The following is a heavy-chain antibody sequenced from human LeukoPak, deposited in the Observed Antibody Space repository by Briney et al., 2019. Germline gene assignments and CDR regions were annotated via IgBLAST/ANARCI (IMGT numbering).Heavy chain of an antibody. Sequence: GGSLRLSCVASGFAFSNYNMNWVRQAPGKGLEWVSYISSGSSYIYYADSVKGRFIISRDNAKNSLYLQMNSLRAEDTAVYYCARYLVPYCGGDCYSDFDYWGQGTLVTVSS. V-gene: IGHV3-21*01. J-gene: IGHJ4*02. CDR3: ARYLVPYCGGDCYSDFDY. CDR2: ISSGSSYI. CDR1: GFAFSNYN. D-gene: IGHD2-21*02.